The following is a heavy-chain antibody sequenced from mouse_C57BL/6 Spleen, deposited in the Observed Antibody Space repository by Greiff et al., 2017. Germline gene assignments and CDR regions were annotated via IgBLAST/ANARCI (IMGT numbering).Heavy chain of an antibody. CDR2: IHPNSGST. CDR3: ARDGITTVPYFDV. J-gene: IGHJ1*03. CDR1: GYTFTSYW. D-gene: IGHD1-1*01. V-gene: IGHV1-64*01. Sequence: QVQLQQPGAELVKPGASVKLSCKASGYTFTSYWMHWVKQRPGQGLEWIGMIHPNSGSTNYNEKFKGKATLTVDKTSSTAYMQLSSLTSEDTAVYYCARDGITTVPYFDVWGTGTTVTVSS.